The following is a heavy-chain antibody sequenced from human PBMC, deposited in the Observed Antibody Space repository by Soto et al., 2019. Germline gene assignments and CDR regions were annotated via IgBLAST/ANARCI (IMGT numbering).Heavy chain of an antibody. D-gene: IGHD6-13*01. V-gene: IGHV4-30-4*01. CDR1: GGSISSGDFY. CDR2: IYYSGST. Sequence: SETLSLTCTVSGGSISSGDFYWSWIRQPPGKGLEWIGNIYYSGSTYYNPSLKSRVTISVDTSKNQFSLKLSSVTAADTAVYYCARRSRVSSSWYIDYWGQGTLVTVSS. CDR3: ARRSRVSSSWYIDY. J-gene: IGHJ4*02.